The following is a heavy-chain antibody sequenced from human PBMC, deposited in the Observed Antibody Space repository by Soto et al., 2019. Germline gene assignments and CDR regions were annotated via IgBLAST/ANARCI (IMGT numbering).Heavy chain of an antibody. CDR3: ARALTAGYYYDSSGYPEHAASGDP. J-gene: IGHJ5*02. CDR1: GFTFSSYG. V-gene: IGHV3-30*03. CDR2: ISYDGSNT. D-gene: IGHD3-22*01. Sequence: GGSLRLSCVASGFTFSSYGMHWVRQAPGKGLEWVAIISYDGSNTYYADSVKGRFTISRDNSKNTLYLQMNSLRAEDTSVYYCARALTAGYYYDSSGYPEHAASGDPWGQGTLVTVSS.